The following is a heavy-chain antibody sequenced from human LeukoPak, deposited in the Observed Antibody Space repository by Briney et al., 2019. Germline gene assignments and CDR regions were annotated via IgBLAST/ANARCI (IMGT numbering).Heavy chain of an antibody. CDR1: GFTFSSYW. CDR2: IKQDGSEK. J-gene: IGHJ4*02. D-gene: IGHD3-22*01. CDR3: AGDRYYDSLNFDY. V-gene: IGHV3-7*01. Sequence: GGSLRLSCAASGFTFSSYWMSWVRQAPGKGLEWVANIKQDGSEKYYVDSVKGRFTISRDNAKNSLYLQMNSLRAEDPAVYYCAGDRYYDSLNFDYWGQGTLVTVSS.